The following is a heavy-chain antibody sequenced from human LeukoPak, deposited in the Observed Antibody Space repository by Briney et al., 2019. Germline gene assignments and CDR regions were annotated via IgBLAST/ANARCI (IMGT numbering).Heavy chain of an antibody. Sequence: PSETLSLTCTVSGYSISNNFYWAWIRQPPGKGLEWIGEINHSGSTNYNPSLKSRVTISVDTSKNQFSLKLSSVTAADTAVYYCARGDYYDSSGYYWAFDIWGQGAMVTVSS. D-gene: IGHD3-22*01. CDR3: ARGDYYDSSGYYWAFDI. CDR2: INHSGST. J-gene: IGHJ3*02. V-gene: IGHV4-38-2*02. CDR1: GYSISNNFY.